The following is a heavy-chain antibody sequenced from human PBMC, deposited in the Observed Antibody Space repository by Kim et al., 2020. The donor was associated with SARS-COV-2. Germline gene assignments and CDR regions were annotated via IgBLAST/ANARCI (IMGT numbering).Heavy chain of an antibody. J-gene: IGHJ5*02. D-gene: IGHD3-10*01. V-gene: IGHV4-31*02. Sequence: FNPSLKSRVLISVDPSKNQFSLNLNSVTAADTAVYYCARDGYYGSGKFAPWGQGTLVSVSS. CDR3: ARDGYYGSGKFAP.